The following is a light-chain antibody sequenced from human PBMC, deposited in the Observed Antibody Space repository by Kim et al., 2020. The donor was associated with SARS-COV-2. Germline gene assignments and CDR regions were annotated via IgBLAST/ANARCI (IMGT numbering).Light chain of an antibody. V-gene: IGKV1-5*03. J-gene: IGKJ2*01. CDR3: QQYKNYPHT. CDR2: KAS. Sequence: ASVGDRVTITCRASQSISSWLAWYQQKPGKAPKLLMFKASTLESGVPSRFSGSGSGTEFTLIISSLQPDDFVTYYCQQYKNYPHTFGQGTKLEI. CDR1: QSISSW.